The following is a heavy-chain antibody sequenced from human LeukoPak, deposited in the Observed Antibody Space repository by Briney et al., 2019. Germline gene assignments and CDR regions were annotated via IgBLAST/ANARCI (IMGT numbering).Heavy chain of an antibody. CDR1: GFSFSAYW. CDR2: INPAGSET. Sequence: GSLRLSCAASGFSFSAYWMTWVRQAPGTGLEWVANINPAGSETYYVDPVKGRFSISRDNAKNLVYLQMNSLRAEDTAVYHCARFGYVAAVDVWGQGTPATVSS. V-gene: IGHV3-7*01. CDR3: ARFGYVAAVDV. D-gene: IGHD2-15*01. J-gene: IGHJ4*02.